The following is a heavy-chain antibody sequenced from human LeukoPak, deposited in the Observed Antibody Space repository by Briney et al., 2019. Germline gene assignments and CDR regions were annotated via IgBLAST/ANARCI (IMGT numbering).Heavy chain of an antibody. CDR2: VNSDGSAT. CDR3: AKGKRYLDY. V-gene: IGHV3-74*01. J-gene: IGHJ4*02. Sequence: PGGSLRLSCAASGFIFTKYWMHWVRQAPGKGLVWVSHVNSDGSATSYADSVKGRFTISRDNAKNSLYLQMDSLRVEDTAVYYCAKGKRYLDYWGQGTLVTVSS. CDR1: GFIFTKYW.